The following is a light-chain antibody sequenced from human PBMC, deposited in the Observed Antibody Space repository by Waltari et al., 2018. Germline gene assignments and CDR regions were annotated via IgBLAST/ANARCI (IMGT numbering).Light chain of an antibody. Sequence: QSALTQPASVSGSPGQSITISCAGTSSYVGSYTYVSWYQHHPGKAPKLSIYDVTSPPSGVSNRFSGSKSGNTASMTISELPAEDEADYYCSSFTSDSTWVFGAGTKLTVL. CDR2: DVT. CDR1: SSYVGSYTY. J-gene: IGLJ2*01. CDR3: SSFTSDSTWV. V-gene: IGLV2-14*03.